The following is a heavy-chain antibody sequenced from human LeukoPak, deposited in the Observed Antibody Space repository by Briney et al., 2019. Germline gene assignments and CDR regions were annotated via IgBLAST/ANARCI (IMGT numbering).Heavy chain of an antibody. CDR2: ISGSGGST. Sequence: ETLSLTCTVSGGSISSSSYYWGWIRQPPGKGLEWVSAISGSGGSTYYADSVKGRFTISRDNSKNTLYLQMNSLRAEDTAVYYCAKGWDYDILTDWFDPWGQGTLVTVSS. D-gene: IGHD3-9*01. J-gene: IGHJ5*02. V-gene: IGHV3-23*01. CDR3: AKGWDYDILTDWFDP. CDR1: GGSISSSSYY.